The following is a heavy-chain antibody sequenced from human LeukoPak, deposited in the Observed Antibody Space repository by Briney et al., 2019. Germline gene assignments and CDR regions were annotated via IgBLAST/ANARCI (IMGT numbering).Heavy chain of an antibody. CDR3: ARTGSLAPYFGMDV. D-gene: IGHD2-15*01. Sequence: GGSLRLSCAASGFTFSSYWMSWVRQAPGKGLEWVAHIKQDGSEKYYVDSVKGRFTISRDNAKNSLYLQMNSLRAEDTAVYYCARTGSLAPYFGMDVWGKGTTVTVSS. CDR1: GFTFSSYW. J-gene: IGHJ6*04. V-gene: IGHV3-7*03. CDR2: IKQDGSEK.